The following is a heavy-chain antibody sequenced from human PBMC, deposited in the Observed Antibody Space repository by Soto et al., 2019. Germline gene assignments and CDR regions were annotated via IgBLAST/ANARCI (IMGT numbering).Heavy chain of an antibody. Sequence: QLQLQESGPGLVKPSETLSLTCTVSSGSISSTIYSWDWIRQPPGKGLEWIGSIFYSGSTYYNPSLKSRVTISVDTSKTPFSLTLTSVTAADTAVYYCARQCRGVTCHCVVPWGQGTLVTVSS. CDR1: SGSISSTIYS. CDR2: IFYSGST. J-gene: IGHJ5*02. V-gene: IGHV4-39*01. D-gene: IGHD2-15*01. CDR3: ARQCRGVTCHCVVP.